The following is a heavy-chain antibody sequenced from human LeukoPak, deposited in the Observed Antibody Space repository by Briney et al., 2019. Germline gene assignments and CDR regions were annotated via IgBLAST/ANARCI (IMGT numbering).Heavy chain of an antibody. J-gene: IGHJ4*02. V-gene: IGHV3-7*01. Sequence: GGSLRLSCAASGFTFSSYWMSCVRQAPGKGLEWVANIKQYGSEKYYVDSVKGRFTISRDNAKNSLYLQMNSLRAEDTAVYYCARFYSTPHYYYDSSGYYHFDYWGQGTLVTVSS. D-gene: IGHD3-22*01. CDR3: ARFYSTPHYYYDSSGYYHFDY. CDR1: GFTFSSYW. CDR2: IKQYGSEK.